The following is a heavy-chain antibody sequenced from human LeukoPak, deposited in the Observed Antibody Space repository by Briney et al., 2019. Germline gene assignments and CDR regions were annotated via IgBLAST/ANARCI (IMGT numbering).Heavy chain of an antibody. CDR3: ARLRSKAYYDCFDI. D-gene: IGHD3-16*01. V-gene: IGHV5-51*01. J-gene: IGHJ3*02. Sequence: GESLKISCKASGYTFVNYWIGWVRQMPGKGLEWMGIIYPGDSDTRKSPSFQGHVTISVDKSISTAYLQWSSLKASDTAMYYCARLRSKAYYDCFDIWGQGTMVTVSS. CDR1: GYTFVNYW. CDR2: IYPGDSDT.